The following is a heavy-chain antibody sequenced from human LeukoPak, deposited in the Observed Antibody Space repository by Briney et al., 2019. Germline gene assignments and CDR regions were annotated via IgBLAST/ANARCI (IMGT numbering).Heavy chain of an antibody. Sequence: ASVKVSCKASGGTFSSYAISWVRQAPGQGLEWMGRINPKSGDTKYAEKFQGRLTMTRDTSISTAYMELSRLKSDDTAVYYCATLGRNYDYWGQGTLVTVSS. CDR3: ATLGRNYDY. V-gene: IGHV1-2*06. CDR2: INPKSGDT. CDR1: GGTFSSYA. D-gene: IGHD1-7*01. J-gene: IGHJ4*02.